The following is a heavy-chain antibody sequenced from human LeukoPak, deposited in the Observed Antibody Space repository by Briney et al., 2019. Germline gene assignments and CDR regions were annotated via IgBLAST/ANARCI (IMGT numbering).Heavy chain of an antibody. CDR1: GFIFSSYG. V-gene: IGHV3-30*02. D-gene: IGHD3-3*01. J-gene: IGHJ4*02. CDR3: AKSAELRFLEWLFNFDY. CDR2: IRYDGSNK. Sequence: PGGSLRLSCAASGFIFSSYGMHWVRQAPGKGLEWVAFIRYDGSNKYYADSVKGRFTISRDNSKNTLYLQMNSLRAEDTAVYYCAKSAELRFLEWLFNFDYWGQGTLVTVSS.